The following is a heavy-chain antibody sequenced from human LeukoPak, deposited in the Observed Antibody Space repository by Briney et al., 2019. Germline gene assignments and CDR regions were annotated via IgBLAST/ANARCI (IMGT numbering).Heavy chain of an antibody. Sequence: PGGSLRLSCAAPGFTFSSYSMNWVRQAPGKGLEWVSSISSSSSYIYYADSVKGRFTISRDNSKNTLFLQMNSLRAEDTAVYYCAKDSVYDRSGYFDYWGQGTLVTVSS. J-gene: IGHJ4*02. D-gene: IGHD3-22*01. V-gene: IGHV3-21*04. CDR1: GFTFSSYS. CDR2: ISSSSSYI. CDR3: AKDSVYDRSGYFDY.